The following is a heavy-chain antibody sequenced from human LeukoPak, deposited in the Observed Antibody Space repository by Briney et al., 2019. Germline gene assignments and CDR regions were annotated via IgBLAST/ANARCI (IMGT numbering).Heavy chain of an antibody. D-gene: IGHD6-13*01. CDR3: ARGPYSSTWNTVDY. CDR2: IKQDGSEK. Sequence: GGSLKLSCEASGFTFSSYWMRWVRQAPGKGLEWVANIKQDGSEKYYVDSVKGRFTISRDNAKNSLYLQMNSLRAEDTAVYYCARGPYSSTWNTVDYWGQGTLVTVSS. J-gene: IGHJ4*02. CDR1: GFTFSSYW. V-gene: IGHV3-7*02.